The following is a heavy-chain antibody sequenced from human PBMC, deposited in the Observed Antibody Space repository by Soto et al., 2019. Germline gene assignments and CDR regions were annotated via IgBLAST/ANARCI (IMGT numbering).Heavy chain of an antibody. D-gene: IGHD2-2*02. CDR1: GFTFSSYG. V-gene: IGHV3-30*18. CDR2: ISHDGSNK. Sequence: QVQLVESGGGVVQPGRSLRLSCAASGFTFSSYGMHWVRQAPGKGLEWVAVISHDGSNKYYADSVKGRFTISRDNSKNTMYLQMNSLRADDTVVYYCGKESGSYCSSTSCYTDAFDIWGQGTMVNVS. CDR3: GKESGSYCSSTSCYTDAFDI. J-gene: IGHJ3*02.